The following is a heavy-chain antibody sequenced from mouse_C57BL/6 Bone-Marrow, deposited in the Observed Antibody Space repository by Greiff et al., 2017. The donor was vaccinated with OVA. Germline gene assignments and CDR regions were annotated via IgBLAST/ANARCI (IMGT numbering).Heavy chain of an antibody. CDR1: GYSITSGYY. V-gene: IGHV3-6*01. CDR3: AREDGTLAY. D-gene: IGHD4-1*01. Sequence: EVHLVESGPGLVKPSQSLSLTCSVTGYSITSGYYWNWIRQFPGNKLEWMGYISYDGSNNYNPSLKNRISITRDTSKNQFFLKLNSVTTEDTATYYCAREDGTLAYWGQGTLVTVSA. J-gene: IGHJ3*01. CDR2: ISYDGSN.